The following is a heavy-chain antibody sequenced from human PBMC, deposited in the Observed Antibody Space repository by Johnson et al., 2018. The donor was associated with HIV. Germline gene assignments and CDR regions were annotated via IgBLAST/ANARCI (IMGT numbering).Heavy chain of an antibody. Sequence: VQLVESGGGVVRPGGSLRLSCAASGFNFDDYAMNWVRQAPGKGLEWVSYISSSGSTIYSADSVKGRFTISRDNSKNTLYLQTNSLRAEDTSVYYCANPTGSDAFDIWGQGTMVTVSS. CDR1: GFNFDDYA. V-gene: IGHV3-48*01. CDR3: ANPTGSDAFDI. J-gene: IGHJ3*02. CDR2: ISSSGSTI. D-gene: IGHD1-1*01.